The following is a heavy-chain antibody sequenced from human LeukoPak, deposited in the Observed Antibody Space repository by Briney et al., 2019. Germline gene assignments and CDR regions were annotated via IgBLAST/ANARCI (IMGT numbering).Heavy chain of an antibody. J-gene: IGHJ6*03. D-gene: IGHD5-18*01. Sequence: ASVKVSCKASGGTFGSYAISWVRQAPGQGLEWMGVIIPIFGTANYAQKSQGRVTVTADESTSTAYMELSSLRSEDTAVYYCARLGYGDHYYIDVWGKGTTVTVSS. CDR3: ARLGYGDHYYIDV. CDR2: IIPIFGTA. CDR1: GGTFGSYA. V-gene: IGHV1-69*01.